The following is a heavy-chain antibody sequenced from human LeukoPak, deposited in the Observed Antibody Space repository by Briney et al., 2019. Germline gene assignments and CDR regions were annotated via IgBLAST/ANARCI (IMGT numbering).Heavy chain of an antibody. Sequence: PSETLSLTCTVSGGSISGSTYYWGWIRQPPGKGLEWIGSIYYSGATYYNPSLKSRVTVSVDTSKNQFSLKLWSVTAADTAVYYCASRTYRVWGQGTLVTVSS. V-gene: IGHV4-39*01. CDR2: IYYSGAT. CDR1: GGSISGSTYY. J-gene: IGHJ4*02. D-gene: IGHD1-26*01. CDR3: ASRTYRV.